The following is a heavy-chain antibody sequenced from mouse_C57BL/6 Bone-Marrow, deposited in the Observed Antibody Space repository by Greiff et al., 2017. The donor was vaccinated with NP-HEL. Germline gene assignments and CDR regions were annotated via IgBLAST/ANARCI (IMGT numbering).Heavy chain of an antibody. D-gene: IGHD1-1*01. CDR1: GYTFTSYW. CDR2: IYPGSGST. Sequence: QVQLQQPGAELVKPGASVKMSCKASGYTFTSYWITWVKQRPGQGLEWIGDIYPGSGSTNYNEKFKSKATLTVDTSSSTAYMQLSSLTSEDSAVYYCARRDPYYGSSKDYFDYWGQGTTLTVSS. CDR3: ARRDPYYGSSKDYFDY. J-gene: IGHJ2*01. V-gene: IGHV1-55*01.